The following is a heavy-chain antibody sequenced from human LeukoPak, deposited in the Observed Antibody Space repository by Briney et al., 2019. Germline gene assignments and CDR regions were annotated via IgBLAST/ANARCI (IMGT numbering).Heavy chain of an antibody. CDR1: GFTFSSYG. CDR3: AKDTFWSGYSSKGWFDP. D-gene: IGHD3-3*01. V-gene: IGHV3-30*02. J-gene: IGHJ5*02. CDR2: IRYDGSNK. Sequence: GGSLRLSCAASGFTFSSYGMHWVRQAPGKGLEWVAFIRYDGSNKYYADSVKGRFTISRDNSKNTLYLQMNSLRAEDTAVYYCAKDTFWSGYSSKGWFDPWGQGTLVPVSS.